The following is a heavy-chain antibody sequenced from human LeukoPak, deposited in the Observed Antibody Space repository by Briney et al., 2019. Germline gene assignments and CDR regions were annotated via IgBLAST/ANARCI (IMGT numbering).Heavy chain of an antibody. CDR3: ARDGVMITFGGVIVIPGPIDY. J-gene: IGHJ4*02. V-gene: IGHV3-30-3*01. CDR1: GFTVSSYA. CDR2: ISYDGSNK. Sequence: GGSLRLSCAASGFTVSSYAMHWVRQAPGKGMEWVAVISYDGSNKYYADSVKGRFTISRDNSKNTLYLQMNSLRAEDTAVYYCARDGVMITFGGVIVIPGPIDYWGQGTLVTVSS. D-gene: IGHD3-16*02.